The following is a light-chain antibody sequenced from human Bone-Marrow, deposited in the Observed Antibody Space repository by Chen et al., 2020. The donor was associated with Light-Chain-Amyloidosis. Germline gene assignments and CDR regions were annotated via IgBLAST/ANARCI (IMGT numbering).Light chain of an antibody. V-gene: IGLV3-21*02. Sequence: SVLTPPSSVSVAPGQTATMACGGNNIGSTSVPWYQQTPGQAPLMVVYEDSDRPSGIPERLSGSNSGNTATLTISRVEAGDEADYYCQVWDRSSDRPVFGGGTKLTVL. CDR2: EDS. CDR3: QVWDRSSDRPV. J-gene: IGLJ3*02. CDR1: NIGSTS.